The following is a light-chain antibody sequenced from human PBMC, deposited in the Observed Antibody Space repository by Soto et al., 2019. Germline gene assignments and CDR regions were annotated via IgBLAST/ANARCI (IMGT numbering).Light chain of an antibody. CDR1: RSVSSY. Sequence: EIVFTHSPATLSFXPXXXXTXXXMASRSVSSYLAWYQQKPGQAPRLLIYDASNRATGIPARFSGSGSGTDFTLTISSLEPEDFAVYYCQQRSNWPPITFGQGTRLEIK. V-gene: IGKV3-11*01. CDR3: QQRSNWPPIT. CDR2: DAS. J-gene: IGKJ5*01.